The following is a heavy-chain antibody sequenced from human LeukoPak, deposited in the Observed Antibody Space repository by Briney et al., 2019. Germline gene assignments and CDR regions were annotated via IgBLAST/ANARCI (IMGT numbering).Heavy chain of an antibody. CDR3: ARGAPDVLVGISDY. J-gene: IGHJ4*02. CDR2: ISSSSSTI. D-gene: IGHD2-8*02. V-gene: IGHV3-48*02. CDR1: GFTFSSYS. Sequence: GVSLRLSCAASGFTFSSYSKNWVRQAPGKGLEWVSYISSSSSTIYYADSVKGRFTISRDNAKNSLYLQMNSLRDEDTAVYYCARGAPDVLVGISDYWGQGTLVTVSS.